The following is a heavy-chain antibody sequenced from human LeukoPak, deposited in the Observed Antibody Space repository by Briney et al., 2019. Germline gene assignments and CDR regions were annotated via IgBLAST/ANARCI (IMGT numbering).Heavy chain of an antibody. CDR3: ARDRGRPPYYYYYMDV. CDR1: GFTFSTYA. Sequence: GSLRLSCVASGFTFSTYAMHWVRQAPGVGLEYVSAISCNGGSTYYADSVKGRFTISRDNSKNTLYLQMGSLRAEDTAVYYCARDRGRPPYYYYYMDVWGKGTTVTVSS. V-gene: IGHV3-64*02. CDR2: ISCNGGST. J-gene: IGHJ6*03.